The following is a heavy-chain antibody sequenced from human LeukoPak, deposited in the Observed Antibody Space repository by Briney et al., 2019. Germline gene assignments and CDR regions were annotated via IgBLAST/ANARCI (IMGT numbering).Heavy chain of an antibody. J-gene: IGHJ6*02. CDR2: IDPSDSYT. CDR1: GLTFSIAW. D-gene: IGHD1-1*01. Sequence: GGSLRLSCAASGLTFSIAWISWVRQMPGKGLEWMGRIDPSDSYTNYSPSFQGHVTISADKSISTAYLQWSSLKASDTAMYYCARLGKTFWNDGYYYYGMDVWGQGTTVTVSS. V-gene: IGHV5-10-1*01. CDR3: ARLGKTFWNDGYYYYGMDV.